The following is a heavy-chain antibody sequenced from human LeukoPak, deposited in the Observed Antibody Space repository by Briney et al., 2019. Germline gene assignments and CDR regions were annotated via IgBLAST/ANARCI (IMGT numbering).Heavy chain of an antibody. CDR1: GFTFTTYW. J-gene: IGHJ4*02. CDR2: IKQDGTEK. V-gene: IGHV3-7*01. CDR3: ARQSESGYSN. Sequence: GGSLRLSCAASGFTFTTYWMGWVRQAPGKGLEWVANIKQDGTEKYYVDAVKGRFTISRDNAKNSLSLQMNSLRAEDTAVYYCARQSESGYSNWGQGTLVTVSS. D-gene: IGHD3-3*01.